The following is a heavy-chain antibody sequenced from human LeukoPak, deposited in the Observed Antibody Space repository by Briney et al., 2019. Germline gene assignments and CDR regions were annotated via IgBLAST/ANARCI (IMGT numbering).Heavy chain of an antibody. V-gene: IGHV3-9*03. D-gene: IGHD3-22*01. CDR1: GFNFDDYA. Sequence: GGSLRLSCAVSGFNFDDYAIHWVRQGPGKGLDWVAGISANGGFISYGESVKGRFTISRDNPRNSVFLQMNFLRAEDMAMYFCTKEVQRWHSYFYRPSYALDIWGQGTMVSVSS. CDR3: TKEVQRWHSYFYRPSYALDI. J-gene: IGHJ3*02. CDR2: ISANGGFI.